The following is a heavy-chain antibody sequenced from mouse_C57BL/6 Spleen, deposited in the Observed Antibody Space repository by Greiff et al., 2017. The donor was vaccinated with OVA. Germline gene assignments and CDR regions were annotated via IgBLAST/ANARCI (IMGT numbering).Heavy chain of an antibody. CDR1: GYTFTSYW. J-gene: IGHJ4*01. CDR3: ARSGTVYAMDY. Sequence: QVHVKQPGAELVRPGSSVKLSCKASGYTFTSYWMDWVKQRPGQGLEWIGNIYPSDSETHYNQKFKDKATLTVDKSSSTAYMQLSSLTSEDSAVYYCARSGTVYAMDYWGQGTSVTVSS. D-gene: IGHD4-1*01. CDR2: IYPSDSET. V-gene: IGHV1-61*01.